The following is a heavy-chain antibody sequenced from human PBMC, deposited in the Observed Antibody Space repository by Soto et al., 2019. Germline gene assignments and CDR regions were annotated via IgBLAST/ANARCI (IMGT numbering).Heavy chain of an antibody. CDR1: GFTFRSYD. V-gene: IGHV3-30-3*01. Sequence: QVQLVESGGGVVQPGRSLRLSCTASGFTFRSYDMHWVRQAPGNGLEWVAIMLFDGSKKYYADSVKGRFTISRDNSKNPLYLQMSSLRAEDTGVYYCARDRRRPGGALDYWGQATLVTVSS. J-gene: IGHJ4*02. CDR3: ARDRRRPGGALDY. CDR2: MLFDGSKK. D-gene: IGHD6-6*01.